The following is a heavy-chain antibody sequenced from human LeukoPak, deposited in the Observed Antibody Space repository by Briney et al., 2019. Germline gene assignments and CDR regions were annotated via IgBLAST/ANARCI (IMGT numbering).Heavy chain of an antibody. CDR3: ARGHSSGWYLTDY. V-gene: IGHV3-21*01. CDR1: GFTFSSYS. J-gene: IGHJ4*02. CDR2: ISSSSSYI. D-gene: IGHD6-19*01. Sequence: TGGSLRLSCAASGFTFSSYSMNWVRQAPGKGLEWVSSISSSSSYIYYADSVKGRFTISRDNAKNSLYLQMNSLRAEDTAVYYCARGHSSGWYLTDYWGQGTLVTVSS.